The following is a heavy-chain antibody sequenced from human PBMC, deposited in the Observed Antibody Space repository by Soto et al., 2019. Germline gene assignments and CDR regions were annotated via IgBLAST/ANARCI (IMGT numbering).Heavy chain of an antibody. Sequence: EVQLVESGGGLVQPGGSLRLSCVASGFTVSTKYMSWVRQAPGKGLEWVSVIYSGGSTFYADSVRGRFTISRDNSKNTVNLPMNSLRAEDTAVYYCARDTWAADYWGQGTLVTVSS. J-gene: IGHJ4*02. CDR3: ARDTWAADY. V-gene: IGHV3-66*01. CDR2: IYSGGST. D-gene: IGHD3-16*01. CDR1: GFTVSTKY.